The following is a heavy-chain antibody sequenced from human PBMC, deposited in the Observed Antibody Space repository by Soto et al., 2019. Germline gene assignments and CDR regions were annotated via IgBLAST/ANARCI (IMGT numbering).Heavy chain of an antibody. Sequence: GGSLRLSCAASGFTFSSYSMNWVRQAPGKGLEWVSSISSSSYIYYADSVKGRFTISRDNAKNSLYLQMNSLRAEDTAVYYCARILRFRATGAFDIWGQGTMVTVSS. D-gene: IGHD3-3*01. J-gene: IGHJ3*02. CDR1: GFTFSSYS. V-gene: IGHV3-21*01. CDR3: ARILRFRATGAFDI. CDR2: ISSSSYI.